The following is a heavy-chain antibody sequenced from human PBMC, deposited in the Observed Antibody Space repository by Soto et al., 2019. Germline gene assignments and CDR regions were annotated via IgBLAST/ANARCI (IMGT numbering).Heavy chain of an antibody. Sequence: GGSLRLSCAASGFTFSSYEMNWVRQAPGKGLEWVSYISSSGSTIYYADSVKGRFTISRDNAKNSLYLQMNSLRAEDTAVYYCARLDGYNWGYFDYWGQGTLVTV. V-gene: IGHV3-48*03. J-gene: IGHJ4*02. CDR1: GFTFSSYE. CDR3: ARLDGYNWGYFDY. CDR2: ISSSGSTI. D-gene: IGHD5-12*01.